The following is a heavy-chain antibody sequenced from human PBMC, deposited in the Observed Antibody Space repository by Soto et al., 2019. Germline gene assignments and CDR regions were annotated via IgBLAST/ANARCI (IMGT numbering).Heavy chain of an antibody. CDR1: GFTFSSYS. CDR3: AREPASTGGLYFDY. D-gene: IGHD7-27*01. CDR2: IRDSGSIV. J-gene: IGHJ4*02. Sequence: EVQLVESGGGLVQPGGSLRLSCVASGFTFSSYSMNWVRQAPGKGLEWVSYIRDSGSIVYYADSVQGRFSISRDNGKSSLFLQMNSLRDEDTAVYYCAREPASTGGLYFDYWGQGIVVTVSS. V-gene: IGHV3-48*02.